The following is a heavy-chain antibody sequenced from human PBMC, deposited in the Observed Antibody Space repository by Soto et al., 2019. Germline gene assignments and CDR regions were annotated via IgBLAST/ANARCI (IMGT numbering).Heavy chain of an antibody. Sequence: GGSRRLSCASSGFTFSGDAMSWVRQAPGKGLAWVSAISGSGGSTYYADSVKGGFTISRDNSKNTLYLRMNSPRAEDTAVYSGATVSGAAAGNRGYYYYYGMDVWGQGTTVTVSS. CDR3: ATVSGAAAGNRGYYYYYGMDV. CDR1: GFTFSGDA. J-gene: IGHJ6*02. D-gene: IGHD6-13*01. V-gene: IGHV3-23*01. CDR2: ISGSGGST.